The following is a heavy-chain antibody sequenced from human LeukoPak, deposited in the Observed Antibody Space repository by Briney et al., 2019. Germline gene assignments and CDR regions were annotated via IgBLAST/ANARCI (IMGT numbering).Heavy chain of an antibody. D-gene: IGHD5-18*01. V-gene: IGHV4-4*07. CDR3: ASGTAMGGWYFDY. CDR2: IYTSGST. J-gene: IGHJ4*02. CDR1: GGSITNYY. Sequence: SETLSLTCTVSGGSITNYYWSWIRQPAGKGLEWIGRIYTSGSTNYNPSLKSRVTMSVDTSKIQFSLKLSSVTAADTAVYYCASGTAMGGWYFDYWGQGTLVTVSS.